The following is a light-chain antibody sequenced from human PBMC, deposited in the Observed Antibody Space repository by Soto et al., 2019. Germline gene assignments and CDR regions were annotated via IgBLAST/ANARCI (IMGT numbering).Light chain of an antibody. CDR2: SGS. CDR1: QSLLHSNGYNY. Sequence: DIVLTQSPLYLPVTPGEPASISCRSSQSLLHSNGYNYLDWYLQKPGQAPQLLIFSGSHRASGVPDRFSGSGSGTDFTLKISRVEAEDVGVYYCMQARQTPPWTFGQGTKVDIK. CDR3: MQARQTPPWT. J-gene: IGKJ1*01. V-gene: IGKV2-28*01.